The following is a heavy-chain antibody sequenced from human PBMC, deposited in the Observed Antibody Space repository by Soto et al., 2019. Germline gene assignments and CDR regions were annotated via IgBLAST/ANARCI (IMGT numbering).Heavy chain of an antibody. D-gene: IGHD3-3*01. Sequence: GGSLRLSCAASGFPFKIYVMTWVRQAPGKGLEWVSSVGAVNDHTYYAESVKGRFTISRDNSKNTLYLQMNSLRAEDTAVYYCAREGGPLRFLEWLPHRNYYYYGMDV. J-gene: IGHJ6*01. CDR3: AREGGPLRFLEWLPHRNYYYYGMDV. CDR1: GFPFKIYV. V-gene: IGHV3-23*01. CDR2: VGAVNDHT.